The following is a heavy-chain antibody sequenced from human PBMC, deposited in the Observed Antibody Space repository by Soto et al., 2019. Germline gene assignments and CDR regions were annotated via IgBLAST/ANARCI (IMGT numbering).Heavy chain of an antibody. J-gene: IGHJ4*02. CDR1: GYTFSSYA. CDR2: INAGYGNT. CDR3: GRYTGGGTFDF. Sequence: QVHLVQSGAEVRKPGASVKVSCKASGYTFSSYAMHWVRQAPGQRLEWMGWINAGYGNTKSSQKFQDRVTISRDTAASTAYIELTSLRSEDTAVYCCGRYTGGGTFDFWGQGTLFTVAS. V-gene: IGHV1-3*01. D-gene: IGHD2-8*02.